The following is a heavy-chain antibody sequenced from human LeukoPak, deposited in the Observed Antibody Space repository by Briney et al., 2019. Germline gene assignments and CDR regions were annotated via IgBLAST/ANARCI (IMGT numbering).Heavy chain of an antibody. D-gene: IGHD4-17*01. Sequence: ASVKVSCKASGYTFTGYYMHWVRQAPGQGLEWMGRINPNSGGTNYAQKFQGRVTMTRDTSISTAYMELSRLRSDDTAVYYCVRDPTYGDYPNWFDPWGQGTLVTVSS. J-gene: IGHJ5*02. CDR3: VRDPTYGDYPNWFDP. CDR1: GYTFTGYY. CDR2: INPNSGGT. V-gene: IGHV1-2*06.